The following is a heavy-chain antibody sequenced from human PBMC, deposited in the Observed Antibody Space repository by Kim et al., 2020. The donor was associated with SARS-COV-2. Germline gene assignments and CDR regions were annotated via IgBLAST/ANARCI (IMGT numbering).Heavy chain of an antibody. J-gene: IGHJ4*02. V-gene: IGHV3-7*01. CDR3: ARDKYGSSCFDC. CDR2: IKQDGSGK. D-gene: IGHD6-13*01. CDR1: GFSFSSFW. Sequence: GGSLRLSCAASGFSFSSFWMSWVRQVPGKGLEWVANIKQDGSGKYYVDSVKGRFTISRDNAENSLYLQMNSLSAEDTAVYYCARDKYGSSCFDCWGQGTLVTVSS.